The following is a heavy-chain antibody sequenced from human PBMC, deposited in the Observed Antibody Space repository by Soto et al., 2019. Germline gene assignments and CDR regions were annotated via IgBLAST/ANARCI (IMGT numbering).Heavy chain of an antibody. CDR1: GGSISSSSYY. CDR3: ARQGATGRLGAFDI. Sequence: QLQLQESGPGLVKPSETLSLTCTVSGGSISSSSYYWGWIRQPPGQGLEWIGSIYYSGSTYYNPSLQRGVTISVDTSKNQSSLKLSSVTAADTAVYYCARQGATGRLGAFDIWGKGTMVTVSS. J-gene: IGHJ3*02. CDR2: IYYSGST. D-gene: IGHD1-26*01. V-gene: IGHV4-39*01.